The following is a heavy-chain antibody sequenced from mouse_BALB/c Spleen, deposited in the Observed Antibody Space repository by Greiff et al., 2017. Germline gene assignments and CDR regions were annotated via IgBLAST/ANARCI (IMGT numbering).Heavy chain of an antibody. Sequence: QVHVKQSGAELVKPGASVKLSCKASGYTFTEYIIHWVKQRSGQGLEWIGWFYPGSGSIKYNEKFKDKATLTADKSSSTVYMELSRLTSEDSAVYFCARHEDPARAPWFAYWGQGTLVTVSA. V-gene: IGHV1-62-2*01. CDR1: GYTFTEYI. CDR2: FYPGSGSI. D-gene: IGHD3-1*01. J-gene: IGHJ3*01. CDR3: ARHEDPARAPWFAY.